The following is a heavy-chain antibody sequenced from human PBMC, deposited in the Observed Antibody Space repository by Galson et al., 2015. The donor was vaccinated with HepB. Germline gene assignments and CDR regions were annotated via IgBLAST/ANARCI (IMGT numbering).Heavy chain of an antibody. CDR1: GYTLTELS. Sequence: SVKVSCKVSGYTLTELSMHWVRQAPGKGLEWMGGFDPEDGETIYAQKFQGRVTMTEDTSTDTAYMELSSLRSEDTAVYYCATNDEPVKSSSWHGAFDYWGQGTLVTVSS. V-gene: IGHV1-24*01. CDR2: FDPEDGET. D-gene: IGHD6-13*01. CDR3: ATNDEPVKSSSWHGAFDY. J-gene: IGHJ4*02.